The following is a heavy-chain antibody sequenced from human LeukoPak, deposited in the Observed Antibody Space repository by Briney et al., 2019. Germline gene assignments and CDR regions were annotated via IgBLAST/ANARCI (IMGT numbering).Heavy chain of an antibody. V-gene: IGHV1-46*01. CDR3: ARDSTIVGATDY. CDR2: INSSGGST. D-gene: IGHD1-26*01. J-gene: IGHJ4*02. CDR1: GYTFTSYY. Sequence: ASVKVSCKASGYTFTSYYMHWVRQAPGQGLEWMGIINSSGGSTSYAQKFQDRVTMTRDTSTSTVYMELSSLRSEDTAVYYCARDSTIVGATDYWGQGTLVTVSS.